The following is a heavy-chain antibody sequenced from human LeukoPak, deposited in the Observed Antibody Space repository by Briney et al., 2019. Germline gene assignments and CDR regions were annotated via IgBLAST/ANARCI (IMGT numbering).Heavy chain of an antibody. J-gene: IGHJ3*02. Sequence: GGSLRLSCAASGFTFSSYSMNWVRQAPGKGLEWVSSISSSSSYIYYADSVKGRFTISRDNSKNTLYLQMNSLRAEDTAVYYCARDQYYYDSSGAFDIWGQGTMVTVSS. CDR1: GFTFSSYS. CDR3: ARDQYYYDSSGAFDI. V-gene: IGHV3-21*01. CDR2: ISSSSSYI. D-gene: IGHD3-22*01.